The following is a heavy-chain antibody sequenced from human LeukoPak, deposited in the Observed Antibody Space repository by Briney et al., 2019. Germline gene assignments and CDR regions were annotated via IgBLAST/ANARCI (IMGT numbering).Heavy chain of an antibody. CDR2: INGDASRT. V-gene: IGHV3-74*01. Sequence: GGSLRLSCAASGFTFSNYWMHWVRQGQGKGPEWVSRINGDASRTAYADSVRGRFAISRDNAKNTLYLQMNSLRAEDTAVYYCARVLRYCSGGNCYSGGLGYMDVWGKGTTVTISS. CDR3: ARVLRYCSGGNCYSGGLGYMDV. J-gene: IGHJ6*03. CDR1: GFTFSNYW. D-gene: IGHD2-15*01.